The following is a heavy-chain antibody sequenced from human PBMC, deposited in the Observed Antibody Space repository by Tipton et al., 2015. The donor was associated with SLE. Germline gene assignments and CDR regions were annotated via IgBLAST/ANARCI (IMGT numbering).Heavy chain of an antibody. CDR2: INHSGST. J-gene: IGHJ5*02. CDR3: ARLSRDRAVAGFNWFDP. Sequence: GLVKPSETLSLTCTVSGGSFSGYYWSWIRQPPGKGLEWIGEINHSGSTNYNSSLKSRVTVSVDTSKNQFSLKLSSVTAADTAVYYCARLSRDRAVAGFNWFDPWGQGTLATVSS. V-gene: IGHV4-34*01. D-gene: IGHD6-19*01. CDR1: GGSFSGYY.